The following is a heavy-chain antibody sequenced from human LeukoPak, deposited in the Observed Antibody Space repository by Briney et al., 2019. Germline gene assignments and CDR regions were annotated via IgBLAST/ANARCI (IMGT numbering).Heavy chain of an antibody. J-gene: IGHJ6*03. V-gene: IGHV3-48*01. CDR2: ISSSSSTI. D-gene: IGHD2-15*01. Sequence: GGSLRLSCAASGFTFSSYSMNWVSQAPGKGLEWVSYISSSSSTIYYADSVKGRFTISRDTAKNSLYLQMNSLRAEDTAVYYCARGPPGGYYYYMDVXGKGTTVTVS. CDR1: GFTFSSYS. CDR3: ARGPPGGYYYYMDV.